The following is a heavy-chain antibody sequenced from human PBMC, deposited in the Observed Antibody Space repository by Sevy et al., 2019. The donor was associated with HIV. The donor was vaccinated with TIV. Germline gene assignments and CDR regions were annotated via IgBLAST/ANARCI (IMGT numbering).Heavy chain of an antibody. CDR3: ARHQLRVSATGFDY. J-gene: IGHJ4*02. CDR1: GFTFSNYN. D-gene: IGHD6-13*01. Sequence: GGSLRLSCAASGFTFSNYNMDWVRQAPGKGLEWVSYITFSSNTIYYADSVKGRFTISRDNAKKSLYLQMNSLRAEDTAVYYGARHQLRVSATGFDYWGQGTLVTVSS. CDR2: ITFSSNTI. V-gene: IGHV3-48*01.